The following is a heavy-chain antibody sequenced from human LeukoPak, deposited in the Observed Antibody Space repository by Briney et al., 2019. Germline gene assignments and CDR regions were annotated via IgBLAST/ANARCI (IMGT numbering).Heavy chain of an antibody. CDR1: GFTFSSYA. CDR2: ISGSGGST. D-gene: IGHD6-13*01. CDR3: VRLDPHSSSWFHGAFET. V-gene: IGHV3-23*01. Sequence: PGGSLRLSCAASGFTFSSYAMSWVRQAPGKGLEWVSAISGSGGSTYYADSVKGRFTTSRDNSKSTLYLQLTSLRGEDTAFYYCVRLDPHSSSWFHGAFETWGQGTMVTVSS. J-gene: IGHJ3*02.